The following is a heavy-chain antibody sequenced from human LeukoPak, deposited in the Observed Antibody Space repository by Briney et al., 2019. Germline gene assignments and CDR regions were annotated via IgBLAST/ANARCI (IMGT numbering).Heavy chain of an antibody. D-gene: IGHD2-2*01. CDR3: ARHTVVVPAANWFDP. J-gene: IGHJ5*02. V-gene: IGHV4-59*08. CDR1: GGSISSYY. Sequence: SETLSLTCTVSGGSISSYYWSWIRQPPGKGLEWIGYIYYSGSTNYNPSLKSRVTISVDTSKNQFSLKLSSVTAADTAVYYCARHTVVVPAANWFDPWGQGTLVTVSS. CDR2: IYYSGST.